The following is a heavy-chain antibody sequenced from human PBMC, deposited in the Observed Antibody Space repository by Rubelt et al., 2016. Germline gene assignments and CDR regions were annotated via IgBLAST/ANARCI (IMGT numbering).Heavy chain of an antibody. Sequence: GSEKYYVDSVKGRFTISRDNAKNSLYLQMNSLRAEDTAVYYCARGGGIYSSSANFDYWGQGTLVTVSS. J-gene: IGHJ4*02. D-gene: IGHD6-6*01. CDR3: ARGGGIYSSSANFDY. V-gene: IGHV3-7*01. CDR2: GSEK.